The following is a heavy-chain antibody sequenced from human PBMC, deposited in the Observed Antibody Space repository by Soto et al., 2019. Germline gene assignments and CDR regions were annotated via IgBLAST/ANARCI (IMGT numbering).Heavy chain of an antibody. D-gene: IGHD1-26*01. J-gene: IGHJ4*02. CDR2: ISGYSGDT. Sequence: ASVKVSCKASGYTFTDYGFSWVRQAPGQGLEWMGWISGYSGDTDYAQILQGRITLTTDTSTSTAYMGLRSLTSDDTAVYYCARVRATRPFDFWGLGTLVTVSS. V-gene: IGHV1-18*04. CDR1: GYTFTDYG. CDR3: ARVRATRPFDF.